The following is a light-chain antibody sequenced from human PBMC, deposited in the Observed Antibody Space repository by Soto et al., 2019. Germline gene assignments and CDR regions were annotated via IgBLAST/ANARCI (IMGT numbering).Light chain of an antibody. J-gene: IGLJ1*01. CDR3: SSYTSRGLYV. CDR2: DVS. V-gene: IGLV2-14*01. CDR1: SSDVGAYNY. Sequence: QSVLTQPASVSGSPGQSVTISCTGTSSDVGAYNYVSWFQQHPGKAPKLMIYDVSNRPSGIPNRFSGSKSGNTASLTISGLQADDEADYYCSSYTSRGLYVFGTGTKVTVL.